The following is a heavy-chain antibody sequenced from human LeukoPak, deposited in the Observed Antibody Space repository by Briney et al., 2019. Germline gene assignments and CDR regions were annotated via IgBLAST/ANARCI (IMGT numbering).Heavy chain of an antibody. CDR1: GDSISTSSYY. J-gene: IGHJ5*02. CDR3: ARGGVLLWFGELLSNWFDP. D-gene: IGHD3-10*01. Sequence: SETLSLTCSVSGDSISTSSYYWGWIRQPPGRGLEWIGTIYYSGSTYYNPSLTSRVTISVDTSKNQFPLKLSSVTAADTAVYYCARGGVLLWFGELLSNWFDPWGQGTLVTVSS. CDR2: IYYSGST. V-gene: IGHV4-39*01.